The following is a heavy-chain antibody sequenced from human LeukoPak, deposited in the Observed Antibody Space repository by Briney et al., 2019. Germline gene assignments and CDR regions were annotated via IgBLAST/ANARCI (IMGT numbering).Heavy chain of an antibody. Sequence: PSETLSLTCAVYGGSFSGYYWSWIRQPPGKGLEWIGEINHSGSTNYNPSLKSRVTISVDTSENQFSLKLSSVTAADTAVYYCASLRAHRNDYWGQGTLVTVST. CDR2: INHSGST. CDR1: GGSFSGYY. CDR3: ASLRAHRNDY. D-gene: IGHD4-17*01. V-gene: IGHV4-34*01. J-gene: IGHJ4*02.